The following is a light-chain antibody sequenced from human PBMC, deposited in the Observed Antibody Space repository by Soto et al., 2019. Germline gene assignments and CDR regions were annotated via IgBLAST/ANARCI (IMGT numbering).Light chain of an antibody. V-gene: IGKV1-5*03. CDR2: KAS. CDR3: QQYNSYSYT. Sequence: DIQMTQSPSTLSASVGDRVTITCRASQSISSWLAWYQQKPGKAPKLLIYKASSLESGVPSRFSGSGSGTEFTLNISSLQPDDFATYYCQQYNSYSYTFGQATKLEIK. J-gene: IGKJ2*01. CDR1: QSISSW.